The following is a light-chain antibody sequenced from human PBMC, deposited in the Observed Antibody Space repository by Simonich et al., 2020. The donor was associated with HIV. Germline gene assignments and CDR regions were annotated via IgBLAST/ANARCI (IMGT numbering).Light chain of an antibody. CDR1: SSDVGGYNY. CDR2: DVS. V-gene: IGLV2-14*01. CDR3: SSYTSGSTLV. J-gene: IGLJ2*01. Sequence: QSALTQPASVSGSPGQSITISCTGTSSDVGGYNYVSWYQQHPGKATKLMIYDVSKRPSGVFSRFSGSKSGNTASLTISGLRAEDEADYYCSSYTSGSTLVFGGGTKLTVL.